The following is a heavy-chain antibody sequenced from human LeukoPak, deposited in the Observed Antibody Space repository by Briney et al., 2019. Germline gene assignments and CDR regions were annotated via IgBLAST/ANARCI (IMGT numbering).Heavy chain of an antibody. CDR1: GGTFSSYA. J-gene: IGHJ6*03. CDR3: ARGNYYDRDMDYMDV. Sequence: ASVRVSCKASGGTFSSYAISWVRQAPGQGRGWMGGIIPIFGTANYAQKLQGRVTITTDESTSTAYMELSSLKSEDTAVYYCARGNYYDRDMDYMDVWGKGTTVTVCS. D-gene: IGHD3-22*01. V-gene: IGHV1-69*05. CDR2: IIPIFGTA.